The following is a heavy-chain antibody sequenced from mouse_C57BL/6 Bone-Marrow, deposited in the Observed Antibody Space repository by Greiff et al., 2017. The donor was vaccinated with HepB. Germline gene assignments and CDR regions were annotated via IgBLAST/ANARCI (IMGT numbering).Heavy chain of an antibody. CDR3: ARHRYSNYYAMDY. J-gene: IGHJ4*01. V-gene: IGHV2-6-1*01. CDR1: GFSLTSYG. CDR2: IWSDGST. D-gene: IGHD2-5*01. Sequence: VKVVESGPGLVAPSQSLSITCTVSGFSLTSYGVHWVRQPPGKGLEWLVVIWSDGSTTYNSALKSRLSISKDNSKSQVFLKMNSLQTDDTAMYYCARHRYSNYYAMDYWGQGTSVTVSS.